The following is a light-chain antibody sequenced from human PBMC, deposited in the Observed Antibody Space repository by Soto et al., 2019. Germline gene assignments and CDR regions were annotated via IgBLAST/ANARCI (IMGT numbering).Light chain of an antibody. CDR3: QQYGSSPLWK. V-gene: IGKV3-20*01. CDR2: GAS. Sequence: EIVLTQSPGTLSLSPVERATLSCRSSQSVSSSYLAWYQQKPGQAPRLLIYGASSRATGIPDRFSGSGSGTDFTLTIRRLEPEDFAVYYCQQYGSSPLWKFGQGTKVDIK. J-gene: IGKJ1*01. CDR1: QSVSSSY.